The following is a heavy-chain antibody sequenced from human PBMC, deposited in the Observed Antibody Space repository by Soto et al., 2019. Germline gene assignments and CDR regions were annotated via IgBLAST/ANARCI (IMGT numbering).Heavy chain of an antibody. Sequence: ASVKVSCKASGGTFSSYAISWVRQAPGQGFEWMGGIIPIFGTANYAQKFQGRVTITADESTSTAYMELSSLRSEDTAVYYCARDIVVVPAAIHYYGMDVWGQGTRVTVSS. CDR1: GGTFSSYA. J-gene: IGHJ6*02. D-gene: IGHD2-2*01. CDR3: ARDIVVVPAAIHYYGMDV. CDR2: IIPIFGTA. V-gene: IGHV1-69*13.